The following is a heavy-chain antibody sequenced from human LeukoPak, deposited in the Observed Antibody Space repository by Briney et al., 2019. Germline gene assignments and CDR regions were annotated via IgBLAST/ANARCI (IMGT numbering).Heavy chain of an antibody. CDR3: ARDWGYSSSL. V-gene: IGHV4-59*12. CDR1: GGSISSYY. CDR2: IYYSGSA. Sequence: SETLSLTCTVSGGSISSYYWSWIRQPPGKGLEWIGYIYYSGSADYSPSLKSRVSISIDTSKNQISLKLNSVTAADTARYYCARDWGYSSSLWGQGTLVTVSP. D-gene: IGHD6-6*01. J-gene: IGHJ4*02.